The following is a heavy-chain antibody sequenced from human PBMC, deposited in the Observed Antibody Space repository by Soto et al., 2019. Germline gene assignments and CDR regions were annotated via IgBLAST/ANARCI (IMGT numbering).Heavy chain of an antibody. CDR2: IWDDGNGY. V-gene: IGHV3-33*01. Sequence: GGSLRLSCAASGFTFNNYGMHWVRQAPGKGLEWVAVIWDDGNGYYYANSVKGRFTISRDNSKNTLYLQMSSLRVEDTAVYYCARRQISPPTRGAASARGGMDVWGQGTTVTVSS. D-gene: IGHD6-13*01. CDR3: ARRQISPPTRGAASARGGMDV. CDR1: GFTFNNYG. J-gene: IGHJ6*02.